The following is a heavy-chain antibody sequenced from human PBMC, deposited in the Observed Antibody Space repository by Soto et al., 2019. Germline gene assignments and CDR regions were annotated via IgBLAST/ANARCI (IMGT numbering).Heavy chain of an antibody. CDR1: GGSISSYY. Sequence: QVQLQESGPGLVKPSETLSLTCTVFGGSISSYYWSWIRQPPGKGLEWIGCIYYSGSTNYNPSLKSRVTISVDTSKNQFSLNLRSVTAADTAGYYCARGRWLQLIYFHYWGQGTLVTVSS. J-gene: IGHJ4*02. CDR2: IYYSGST. CDR3: ARGRWLQLIYFHY. V-gene: IGHV4-59*01. D-gene: IGHD5-12*01.